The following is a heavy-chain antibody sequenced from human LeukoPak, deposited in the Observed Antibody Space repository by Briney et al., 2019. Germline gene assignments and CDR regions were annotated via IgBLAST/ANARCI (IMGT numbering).Heavy chain of an antibody. CDR2: IYYSGST. J-gene: IGHJ5*02. D-gene: IGHD3-10*01. CDR1: GGSISSSSYY. V-gene: IGHV4-39*07. Sequence: SETLSLTCTVSGGSISSSSYYWGWIRQPPGKGLEWIGSIYYSGSTYYNPSLKSRVTISVDTSKNQFSLKLSSVTAADTAVYYCARSIMVRGVNGNGHWFDPWGQGTLVTVSS. CDR3: ARSIMVRGVNGNGHWFDP.